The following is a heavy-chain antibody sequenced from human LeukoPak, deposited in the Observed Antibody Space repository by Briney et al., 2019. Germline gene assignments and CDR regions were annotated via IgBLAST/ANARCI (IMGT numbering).Heavy chain of an antibody. CDR1: GGSFRGYY. V-gene: IGHV4-34*01. J-gene: IGHJ4*02. CDR3: ARVKYVYSSSFDY. Sequence: PSETLSLTCAVYGGSFRGYYWSWIRQPPGKGREWIGEINHSGSTNYNPSLKSRVTISVDTSKNQFSLKLSSVTAADTAVYYCARVKYVYSSSFDYWGQGTLVTVSS. D-gene: IGHD6-6*01. CDR2: INHSGST.